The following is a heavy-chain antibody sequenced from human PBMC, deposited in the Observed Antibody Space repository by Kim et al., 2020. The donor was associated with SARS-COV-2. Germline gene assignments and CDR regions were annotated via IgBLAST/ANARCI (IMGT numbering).Heavy chain of an antibody. J-gene: IGHJ6*02. D-gene: IGHD1-1*01. CDR3: ASQLGANYYGMDV. Sequence: YADSVKGRFTIARDNAKNSLYLQMNSLRAEDTAVYYCASQLGANYYGMDVWGQGTTVTVSS. V-gene: IGHV3-11*03.